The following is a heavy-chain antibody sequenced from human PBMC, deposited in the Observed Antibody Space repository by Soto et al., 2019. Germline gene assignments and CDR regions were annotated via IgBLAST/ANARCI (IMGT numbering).Heavy chain of an antibody. CDR3: ARGPHIVVVTAIQCYFDY. CDR2: IYYSGST. D-gene: IGHD2-21*02. V-gene: IGHV4-59*01. CDR1: GGSISSYY. Sequence: SETLSLTCTVPGGSISSYYWSWIRQPPGKGLEWIGYIYYSGSTNYNPSLKSRVTISVDTSKNQFSLKLSSVTAADTAVYYCARGPHIVVVTAIQCYFDYWGQGTLVTVSS. J-gene: IGHJ4*02.